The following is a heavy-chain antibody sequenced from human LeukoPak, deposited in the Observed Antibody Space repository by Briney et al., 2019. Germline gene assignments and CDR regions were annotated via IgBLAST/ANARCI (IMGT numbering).Heavy chain of an antibody. Sequence: GGSLRLSCAASGFSFSSYAMSWVRQAPGKGLEWVSAMSSSDDGRYYAASVRGRFTISRDTSRSTLYLQMNSLRAEDAAVYYCAKDSLAARWYFDYWGQGTLVTVSS. J-gene: IGHJ4*02. CDR2: MSSSDDGR. D-gene: IGHD6-6*01. V-gene: IGHV3-23*01. CDR1: GFSFSSYA. CDR3: AKDSLAARWYFDY.